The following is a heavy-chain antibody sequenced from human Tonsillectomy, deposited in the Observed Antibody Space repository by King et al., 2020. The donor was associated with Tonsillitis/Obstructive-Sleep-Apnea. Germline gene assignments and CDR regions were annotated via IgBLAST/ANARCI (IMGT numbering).Heavy chain of an antibody. CDR3: ARDRAGMGNTDNWFDP. D-gene: IGHD5-18*01. V-gene: IGHV4-31*03. Sequence: VQLQESGPGLIKPSQTLSLTCTVSGGSISNGAYYWSWIRHRPGKVLEWIGYSYSSGTTSYNPSLKSRVSISIDTSKNRFSLSLTSVTAADTAIYYCARDRAGMGNTDNWFDPWGQGTLVTVSS. J-gene: IGHJ5*02. CDR1: GGSISNGAYY. CDR2: SYSSGTT.